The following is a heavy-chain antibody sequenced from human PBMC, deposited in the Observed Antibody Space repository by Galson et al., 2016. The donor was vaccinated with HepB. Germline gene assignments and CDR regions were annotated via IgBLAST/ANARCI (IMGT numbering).Heavy chain of an antibody. J-gene: IGHJ4*02. CDR2: LSAYNGST. Sequence: SVKVSCKASGYTFTSYGISWVRQAPGQGLEWMGWLSAYNGSTNYAQKFQGRVTMTTDTSTSTASMEVRRLRSDDTAGYYCARVQSGDSFGGLAYYFDYWGQGTLVTVSS. D-gene: IGHD5-18*01. CDR3: ARVQSGDSFGGLAYYFDY. V-gene: IGHV1-18*01. CDR1: GYTFTSYG.